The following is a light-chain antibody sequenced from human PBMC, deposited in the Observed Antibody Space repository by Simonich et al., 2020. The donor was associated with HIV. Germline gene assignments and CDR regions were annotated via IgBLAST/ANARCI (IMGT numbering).Light chain of an antibody. CDR3: QQYNIFSWT. CDR1: QSISNW. V-gene: IGKV1-5*03. CDR2: KAS. J-gene: IGKJ1*01. Sequence: DIQMTQSPSTLSASVGDRVTITCRASQSISNWLAWYQQKPGKAPKLLSYKASSLESGVPSRFSGSGSGTEFTLTISSLQPNDSATYYCQQYNIFSWTFGQGTKVEIK.